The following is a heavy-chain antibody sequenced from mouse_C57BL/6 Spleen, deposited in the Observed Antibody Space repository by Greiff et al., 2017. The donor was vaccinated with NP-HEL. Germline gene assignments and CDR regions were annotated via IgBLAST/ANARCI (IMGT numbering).Heavy chain of an antibody. CDR3: ARSCRLYYGSSRYAMEN. V-gene: IGHV1-26*01. CDR2: INPNNGGT. J-gene: IGHJ4*01. CDR1: GYTFTDYY. Sequence: EVQLQQSRPELVKPGASVKISCKASGYTFTDYYMNWVKQSHGKSLEWIGDINPNNGGTSYNQKFKGKATLTVAKSSSTAFMEHRSLTSEDSAVYYGARSCRLYYGSSRYAMENWGQGTAVTVSS. D-gene: IGHD1-1*01.